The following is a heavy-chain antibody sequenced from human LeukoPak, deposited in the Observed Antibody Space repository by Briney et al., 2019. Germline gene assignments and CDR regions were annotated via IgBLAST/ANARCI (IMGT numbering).Heavy chain of an antibody. Sequence: ASVKVSCKASGYTFTSYAMNWVRQAPGQGLEWMGWTNTNTGNPTYAQGFTGRFVFSLDTSVSTAYLQISSLKAEDTAVCYCARLDSSGYYNWFDPWGQGTLVTVSS. J-gene: IGHJ5*02. D-gene: IGHD3-22*01. CDR1: GYTFTSYA. CDR3: ARLDSSGYYNWFDP. V-gene: IGHV7-4-1*02. CDR2: TNTNTGNP.